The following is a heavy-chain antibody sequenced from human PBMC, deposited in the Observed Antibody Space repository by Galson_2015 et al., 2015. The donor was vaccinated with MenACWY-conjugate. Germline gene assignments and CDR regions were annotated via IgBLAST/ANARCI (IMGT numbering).Heavy chain of an antibody. J-gene: IGHJ5*02. Sequence: LRLSCAASGFPFRSFSLNWVRQAPGRGREWVSSISATSATIYYADSVKGRFTISRDNAKNSLYLQMNSLRAEDTAVYYCARTAGSVPPWGRGTLVTVSS. D-gene: IGHD6-13*01. V-gene: IGHV3-21*01. CDR2: ISATSATI. CDR3: ARTAGSVPP. CDR1: GFPFRSFS.